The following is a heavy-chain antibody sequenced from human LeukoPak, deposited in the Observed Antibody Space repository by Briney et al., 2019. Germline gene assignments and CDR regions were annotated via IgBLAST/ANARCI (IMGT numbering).Heavy chain of an antibody. Sequence: GGSLRLSCEGSGLPFSNAWINWVRQVPGKGLEWVGRIRSKTDGGTTDYAAPVKGRFTISRDDSKNTVFLQMSSLKTEDTAVYYCMDGDLNASWDYWGQGTLVTVSS. CDR3: MDGDLNASWDY. V-gene: IGHV3-15*01. D-gene: IGHD7-27*01. CDR1: GLPFSNAW. J-gene: IGHJ4*02. CDR2: IRSKTDGGTT.